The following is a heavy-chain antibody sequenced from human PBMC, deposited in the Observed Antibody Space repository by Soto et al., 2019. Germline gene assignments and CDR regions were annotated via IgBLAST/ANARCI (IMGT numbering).Heavy chain of an antibody. Sequence: SETLSLTCAVYGGSFSGYYWSWIRQPPGKGLEWIGEINHSGSTNYNPSLKSRVTISVDTSKNQFSLKLSSVTAADTAVYYCARVHFGLGYCSSTSCYVGAFDIWGQGTMVTVSS. D-gene: IGHD2-2*01. CDR1: GGSFSGYY. V-gene: IGHV4-34*01. CDR2: INHSGST. CDR3: ARVHFGLGYCSSTSCYVGAFDI. J-gene: IGHJ3*02.